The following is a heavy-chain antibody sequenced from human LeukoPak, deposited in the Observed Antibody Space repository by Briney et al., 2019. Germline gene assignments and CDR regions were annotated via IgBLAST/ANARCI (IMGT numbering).Heavy chain of an antibody. J-gene: IGHJ6*02. CDR3: ARHVHGGYYDGMDV. CDR2: IYPDDSDT. V-gene: IGHV5-51*01. D-gene: IGHD3-10*01. Sequence: GESLKISCKGSDYSFTNYWIGWVRQMHGKGLEWMGVIYPDDSDTRYSPFFRGHVTISADKSISTAYLQWSSLKASDTAMYYCARHVHGGYYDGMDVWGQGTPVAVSS. CDR1: DYSFTNYW.